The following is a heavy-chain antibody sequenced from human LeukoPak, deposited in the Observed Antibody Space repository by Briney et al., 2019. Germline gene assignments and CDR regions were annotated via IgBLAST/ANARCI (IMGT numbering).Heavy chain of an antibody. Sequence: SETLSLTCTVSGGSISSYYWSWIRQPAGKGLEWIGRIYTSGSTNYNPSLKSRVTISVDTSKNQFSLKLSSVTAADTAVYYCARRLYDSSGYYLDYWGQGTLVTVSS. CDR3: ARRLYDSSGYYLDY. D-gene: IGHD3-22*01. V-gene: IGHV4-4*07. J-gene: IGHJ4*02. CDR2: IYTSGST. CDR1: GGSISSYY.